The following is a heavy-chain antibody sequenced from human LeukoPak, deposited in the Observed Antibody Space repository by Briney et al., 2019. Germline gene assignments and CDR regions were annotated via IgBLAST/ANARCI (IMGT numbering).Heavy chain of an antibody. D-gene: IGHD2-2*01. CDR3: ARGVACSSTSCSPRDYYYYMDV. J-gene: IGHJ6*03. CDR2: IKQDVTQK. V-gene: IGHV3-7*01. CDR1: RFTLSSYA. Sequence: PRESLRPSCAASRFTLSSYAISCVRQAPGKGLEWVANIKQDVTQKYYVDCVKGRFTISRDNAKNSLYLQMNSLRAEDTAVYYCARGVACSSTSCSPRDYYYYMDVWGKGTTVTVSS.